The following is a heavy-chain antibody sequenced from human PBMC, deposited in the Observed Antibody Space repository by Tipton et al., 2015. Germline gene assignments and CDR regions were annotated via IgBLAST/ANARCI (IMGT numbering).Heavy chain of an antibody. CDR2: VYFSGNT. J-gene: IGHJ6*02. CDR3: ARDLEHGMDV. Sequence: TLSLTCSVSGDSMSRYFWHWVRQSPGKGLEWLGCVYFSGNTYHNPSLKSRVTISLDTSKNEFSLKLRSVTAADTAVYYCARDLEHGMDVWGQGTTVTVSS. CDR1: GDSMSRYF. V-gene: IGHV4-59*01. D-gene: IGHD3-3*01.